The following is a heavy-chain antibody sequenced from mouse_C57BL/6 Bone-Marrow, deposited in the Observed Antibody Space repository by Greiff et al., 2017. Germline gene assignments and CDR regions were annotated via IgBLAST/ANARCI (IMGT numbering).Heavy chain of an antibody. J-gene: IGHJ3*01. CDR3: AGDRSGDGYLFAY. CDR2: ITHSGET. V-gene: IGHV12-3*01. Sequence: QVQLKESGPGLVKPSQSLFLTCSITGFPITSGYYWIWIRQSPGKPLEWMGYITHSGETFYNPSLQSPISITRETSKNQFFLQLNSVTTENTAMYYGAGDRSGDGYLFAYWGQGTLVTVSA. CDR1: GFPITSGYY. D-gene: IGHD2-3*01.